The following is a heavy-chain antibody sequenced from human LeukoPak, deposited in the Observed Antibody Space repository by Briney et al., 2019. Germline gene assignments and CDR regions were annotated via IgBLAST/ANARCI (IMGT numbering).Heavy chain of an antibody. V-gene: IGHV3-30-3*01. D-gene: IGHD3-22*01. CDR3: ARVAYYYDSSGYTDY. CDR1: GFTFSSYA. CDR2: ISYDGSNK. J-gene: IGHJ4*01. Sequence: GGSLRLSCAASGFTFSSYAMHWVRQAPGKGLEWVAVISYDGSNKYYADSVKGRFTISRDNSKNTLYLQMNSLRAEDTAVYYCARVAYYYDSSGYTDYWGQEPWSPSPQ.